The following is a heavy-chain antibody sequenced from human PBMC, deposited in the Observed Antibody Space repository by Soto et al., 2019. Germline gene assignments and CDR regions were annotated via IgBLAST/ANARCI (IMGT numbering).Heavy chain of an antibody. J-gene: IGHJ6*02. V-gene: IGHV3-53*01. D-gene: IGHD3-16*01. CDR2: IYSGGST. Sequence: PVGSLRLSFEASGFTVSSNYMSWVRQAPGKGLEWVSVIYSGGSTYYADSVKGRFTIYRDNSKNTLYLQMNRLRDEDTAVYYCARLYSVYVWGQGTTVGVSS. CDR3: ARLYSVYV. CDR1: GFTVSSNY.